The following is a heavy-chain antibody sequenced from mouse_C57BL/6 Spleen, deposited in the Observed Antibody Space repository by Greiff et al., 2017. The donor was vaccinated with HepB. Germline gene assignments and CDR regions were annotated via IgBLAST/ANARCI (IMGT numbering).Heavy chain of an antibody. D-gene: IGHD1-1*01. Sequence: VKLQQPGAELVRPGTSVKLSCKASGYTFTSYWMHWVKQRPGQGLEWIGVIDPSDSYTNYNQKFKGKATLTVDTSSSTAYMQLSSLTSEDSAVYYCARSRVYDYDAMDYWGQGTSVTVSS. CDR1: GYTFTSYW. CDR2: IDPSDSYT. CDR3: ARSRVYDYDAMDY. V-gene: IGHV1-59*01. J-gene: IGHJ4*01.